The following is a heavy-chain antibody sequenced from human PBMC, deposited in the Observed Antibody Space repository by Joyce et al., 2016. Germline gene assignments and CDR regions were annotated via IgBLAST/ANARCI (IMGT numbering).Heavy chain of an antibody. J-gene: IGHJ6*02. CDR3: ARGGISYYYAMDV. V-gene: IGHV3-21*01. Sequence: QLVESGGGVVKPGGSLRLSCEASGSTFSSSSMCWFRQAPGKGVEWVAGISGTSYYIFHAETVRGRFTVSRDNAKKTLYLQMNSLRAEDSAVFYCARGGISYYYAMDVWGQGTTVTVSS. CDR1: GSTFSSSS. D-gene: IGHD3-16*01. CDR2: ISGTSYYI.